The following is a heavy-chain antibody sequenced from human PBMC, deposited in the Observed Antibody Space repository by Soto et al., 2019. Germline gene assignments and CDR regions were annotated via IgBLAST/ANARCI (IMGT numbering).Heavy chain of an antibody. CDR2: ISGSGGST. CDR3: AKGRMAVAANEGVDY. J-gene: IGHJ4*02. D-gene: IGHD6-19*01. V-gene: IGHV3-23*01. Sequence: EVQLLESGGGLVQPGGFLRLSCVASGFTFSSYAMSWVRQAPGKGLEWVSAISGSGGSTYYADSVKGRFTISRDNSKNTLYLQMNSLRAEDTAVYYCAKGRMAVAANEGVDYWGQGTLVTVSS. CDR1: GFTFSSYA.